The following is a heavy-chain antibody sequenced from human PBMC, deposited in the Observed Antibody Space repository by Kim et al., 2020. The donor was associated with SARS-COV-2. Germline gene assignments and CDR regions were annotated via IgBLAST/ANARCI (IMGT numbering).Heavy chain of an antibody. J-gene: IGHJ4*02. D-gene: IGHD6-19*01. Sequence: NYAQKLQDRVTMTRDTSIRTAYMELSRLGSDDAAVYYCASPAVAGFFDYWGQGTLVTVSS. V-gene: IGHV1-2*02. CDR3: ASPAVAGFFDY.